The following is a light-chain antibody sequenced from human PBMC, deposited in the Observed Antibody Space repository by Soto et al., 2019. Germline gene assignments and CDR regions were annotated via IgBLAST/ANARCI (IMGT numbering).Light chain of an antibody. Sequence: EIVLTQSPGTLSLSPGERATLSCRASQSVSSSYLAWYQQKPGQAPRLLIYGASSRATGIPDRFSGSVSGTDFTLTISRLEPEDFAVYYCQQYGSSPVTFGQGTKLEIK. V-gene: IGKV3-20*01. CDR2: GAS. CDR3: QQYGSSPVT. CDR1: QSVSSSY. J-gene: IGKJ2*01.